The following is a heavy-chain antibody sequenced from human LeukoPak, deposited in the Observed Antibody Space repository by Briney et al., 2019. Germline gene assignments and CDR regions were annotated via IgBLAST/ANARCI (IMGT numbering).Heavy chain of an antibody. V-gene: IGHV1-24*01. CDR2: FDPEDGET. CDR1: GYTLTELS. J-gene: IGHJ5*02. CDR3: ARLCSIRWCLHDWFDP. Sequence: ASVKVSCKVSGYTLTELSMRWVRQAPGKGLEWMGGFDPEDGETIYAQRFQGRVTMTTDTSTSTAYMELRSLRSDDTAVYYCARLCSIRWCLHDWFDPWGQGTLVTVSS. D-gene: IGHD2-21*01.